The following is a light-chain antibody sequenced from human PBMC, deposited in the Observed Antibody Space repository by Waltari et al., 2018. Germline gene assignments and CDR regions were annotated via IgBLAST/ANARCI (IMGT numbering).Light chain of an antibody. CDR1: LAINNH. CDR3: QQYDNLVT. Sequence: DIQMTKSPSSLSASVGDRVTITCQASLAINNHLNWYQQKPGKAPELLIYDVSKLETGVPSRFGGSGSGTDFSFTISSLQPEDIATYYCQQYDNLVTFGGGTRV. CDR2: DVS. J-gene: IGKJ4*01. V-gene: IGKV1-33*01.